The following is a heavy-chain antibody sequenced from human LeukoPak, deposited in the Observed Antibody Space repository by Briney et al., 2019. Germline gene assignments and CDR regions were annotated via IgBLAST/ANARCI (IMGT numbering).Heavy chain of an antibody. CDR2: IIGSGGGT. Sequence: PGGSLRLSCAASGFTFDDYGMSWVRQAPGKGLEWVSRIIGSGGGTYYADSVKGRFTISRDNSKHTLDLQMNSLSVDDTAVYYCAKMSGDCTSTICSTFDYWGQGTLVTVSS. CDR1: GFTFDDYG. D-gene: IGHD2-2*01. CDR3: AKMSGDCTSTICSTFDY. V-gene: IGHV3-23*01. J-gene: IGHJ4*02.